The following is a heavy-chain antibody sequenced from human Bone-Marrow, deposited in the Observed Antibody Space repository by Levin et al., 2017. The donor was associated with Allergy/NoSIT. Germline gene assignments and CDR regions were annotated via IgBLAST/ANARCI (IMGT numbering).Heavy chain of an antibody. CDR1: GHSMPTDYY. CDR3: ARDGCSSTGCFLY. J-gene: IGHJ4*02. CDR2: VYHTGST. Sequence: RSQTLSLTCAVSGHSMPTDYYWAWIRHLPGKGLEWIGNVYHTGSTYYKPSLESRASISIDTSKNQFSLKLSSVTAADTAVYYCARDGCSSTGCFLYWGRGTLVTVSS. D-gene: IGHD2-2*01. V-gene: IGHV4-38-2*02.